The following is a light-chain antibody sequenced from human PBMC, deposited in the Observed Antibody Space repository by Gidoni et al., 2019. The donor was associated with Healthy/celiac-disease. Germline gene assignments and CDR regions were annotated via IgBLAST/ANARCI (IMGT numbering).Light chain of an antibody. J-gene: IGKJ1*01. CDR3: MQALQTPWT. CDR2: LGS. Sequence: IVMTQSPLSLPVTPGEPASISCRSSQSLLHSNGYNYLDWYLQKPGQSPQLLIYLGSNRASGVPDRCSGSGSGTDFTLKISRVEAEDGGVYYCMQALQTPWTFGQGTKVEIK. CDR1: QSLLHSNGYNY. V-gene: IGKV2-28*01.